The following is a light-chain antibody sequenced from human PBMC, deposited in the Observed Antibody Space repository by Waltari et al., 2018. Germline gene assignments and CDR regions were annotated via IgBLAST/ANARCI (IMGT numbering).Light chain of an antibody. J-gene: IGLJ1*01. Sequence: QSALPQPASVSGSPGQSITISCTGTSSDVGSYNYVSWYQQYPGKAPQLIIYAVSYRPSGISNRFSGSKSGNTATLTISGLQAEDEADYYCSSYTSTNTGVFGTGTKVTVL. CDR1: SSDVGSYNY. V-gene: IGLV2-14*01. CDR3: SSYTSTNTGV. CDR2: AVS.